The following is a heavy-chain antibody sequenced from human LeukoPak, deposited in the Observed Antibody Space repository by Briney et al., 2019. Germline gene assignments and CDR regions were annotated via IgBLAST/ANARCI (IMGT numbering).Heavy chain of an antibody. CDR1: GYTFTSYG. Sequence: ASVKVSCTASGYTFTSYGVSWVRQAPGQGLEWMGWISAYNGNTNYAQKLQGRVTMTTDTSTSTAYMELRSLRSDDTAVYYCARAVTVTPAGRYWGQGTLVTVSS. J-gene: IGHJ4*02. D-gene: IGHD4-17*01. V-gene: IGHV1-18*01. CDR2: ISAYNGNT. CDR3: ARAVTVTPAGRY.